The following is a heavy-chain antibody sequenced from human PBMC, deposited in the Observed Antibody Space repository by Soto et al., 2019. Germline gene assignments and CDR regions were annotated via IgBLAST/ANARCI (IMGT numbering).Heavy chain of an antibody. CDR2: ISGSGGST. CDR1: GFTFSSYA. Sequence: GGSLRLSCAASGFTFSSYAMSWVRQAPGKGLEWVSAISGSGGSTYYADSVRGRFTISRDNSRNTLHLQMDSLRAEDTAVYYCAKVKVASTSGWYYWVPGTLVTVS. J-gene: IGHJ4*01. V-gene: IGHV3-23*01. D-gene: IGHD6-19*01. CDR3: AKVKVASTSGWYY.